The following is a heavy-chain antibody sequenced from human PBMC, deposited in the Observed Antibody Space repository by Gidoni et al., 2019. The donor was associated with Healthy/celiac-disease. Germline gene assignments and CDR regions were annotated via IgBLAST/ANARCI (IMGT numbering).Heavy chain of an antibody. V-gene: IGHV3-15*01. CDR1: GFTFSNAW. Sequence: EVQLVESGGGLVKPGGSLRLSCEASGFTFSNAWMSWVRQAPGKGLEWVGRIKSKTDGGTTDYAAPVKGRFTISRDDSKNTLYLQMNSLKTEDTAVYYCTLTSGTYYFDYWGQGTLVTVSS. J-gene: IGHJ4*02. CDR3: TLTSGTYYFDY. D-gene: IGHD1-26*01. CDR2: IKSKTDGGTT.